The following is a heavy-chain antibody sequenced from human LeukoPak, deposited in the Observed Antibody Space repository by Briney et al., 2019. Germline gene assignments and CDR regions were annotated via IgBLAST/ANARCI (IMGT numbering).Heavy chain of an antibody. V-gene: IGHV4-39*01. CDR1: GGSISSSSYY. CDR2: IYYSGST. CDR3: ARLVGGGAAGTVDY. Sequence: PSETLSLTCTVSGGSISSSSYYWGWIRQPPGTGLEWIGSIYYSGSTYYNPSLKSRVTISVDTSKNQFSLKLSSVTAADTAVYYCARLVGGGAAGTVDYWGQGTLVTVSS. D-gene: IGHD6-13*01. J-gene: IGHJ4*02.